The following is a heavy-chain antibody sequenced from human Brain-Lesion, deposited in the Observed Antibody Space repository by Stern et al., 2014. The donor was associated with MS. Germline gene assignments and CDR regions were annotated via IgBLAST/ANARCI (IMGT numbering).Heavy chain of an antibody. CDR2: MNPYSGNT. D-gene: IGHD2-2*01. Sequence: AQLVASGAEVKKPGASVKVSCKASGYTFSSYDITWVRQASGHGLEWMGLMNPYSGNTGYAQKFKGRVSMTSAPSISTVYMELTSLTSDDTAVYFCARAVRNQLLSEYWGQGTLVTVSS. CDR3: ARAVRNQLLSEY. J-gene: IGHJ4*02. CDR1: GYTFSSYD. V-gene: IGHV1-8*01.